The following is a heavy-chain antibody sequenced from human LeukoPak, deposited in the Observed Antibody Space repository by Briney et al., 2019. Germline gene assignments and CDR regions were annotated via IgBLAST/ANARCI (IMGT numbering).Heavy chain of an antibody. D-gene: IGHD3-10*01. Sequence: PGGSLRLSCAASGFTFSSYWMSWVRQAPGKGLEWVANIKQDGSEKYYVDSVKGRFTISRDNAKNSLYLQMNSLRAEDTAVYYCARGPQWSYYGSGSYYRTRSYYYYMDVWGKGTTVTISS. CDR3: ARGPQWSYYGSGSYYRTRSYYYYMDV. CDR1: GFTFSSYW. CDR2: IKQDGSEK. V-gene: IGHV3-7*01. J-gene: IGHJ6*03.